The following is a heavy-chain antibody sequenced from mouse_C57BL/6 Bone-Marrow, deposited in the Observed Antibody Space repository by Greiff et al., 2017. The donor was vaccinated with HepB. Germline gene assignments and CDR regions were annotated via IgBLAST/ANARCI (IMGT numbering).Heavy chain of an antibody. CDR3: AREAGTGYYFDY. J-gene: IGHJ2*01. CDR1: GFTFSDYY. D-gene: IGHD4-1*01. CDR2: INYDGSST. Sequence: EVHLVESEGGLVQPGSSMKLSCTASGFTFSDYYMAWVRQVPEKGLEWVANINYDGSSTYYLDSLKSRFIISRDNAKNILYLQMSSLKSEDTATYYCAREAGTGYYFDYWGQGTTLTVSS. V-gene: IGHV5-16*01.